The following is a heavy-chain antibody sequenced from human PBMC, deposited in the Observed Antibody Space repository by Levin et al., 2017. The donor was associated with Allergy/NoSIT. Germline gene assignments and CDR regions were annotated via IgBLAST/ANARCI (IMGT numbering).Heavy chain of an antibody. CDR3: ASRKAAAGSPLDY. D-gene: IGHD6-13*01. CDR1: GGSISSGTYY. Sequence: PSETLSLTCTVSGGSISSGTYYWTWIRQPAGKGLEWIGRIYTSETTNYSSSLKSRVTISVDTSKNQFSLKLSSVTAADTAVYYCASRKAAAGSPLDYWGQGTLVTVSS. CDR2: IYTSETT. J-gene: IGHJ4*02. V-gene: IGHV4-61*02.